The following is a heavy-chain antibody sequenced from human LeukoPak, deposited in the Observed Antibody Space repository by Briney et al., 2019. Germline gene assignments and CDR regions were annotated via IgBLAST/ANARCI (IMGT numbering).Heavy chain of an antibody. CDR2: IYYSGST. D-gene: IGHD3-16*02. V-gene: IGHV4-39*07. J-gene: IGHJ4*02. CDR1: GGSISSSSYY. Sequence: SETLSLTCTVSGGSISSSSYYWGWIRQPPGKGLEWIGSIYYSGSTYYNPSLKSRVTISVDTSKNQLSLKLSSVTAADTAVYYCARELYPPIDYWGQGTLVTVSS. CDR3: ARELYPPIDY.